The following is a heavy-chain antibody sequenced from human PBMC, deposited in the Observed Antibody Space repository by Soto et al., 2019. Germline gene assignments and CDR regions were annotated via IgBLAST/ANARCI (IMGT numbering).Heavy chain of an antibody. J-gene: IGHJ4*02. CDR3: ARPWEY. CDR2: ITRSGSI. CDR1: GGSFSNYY. Sequence: QVQLQQWGAGLLKPSETLSLTCAVYGGSFSNYYWSWIRQPPGKGLEWIGEITRSGSINYNPSLMSRASISVDTSTNYFSLKLSSVTAADTAIYYSARPWEYWAQGTLVTVSS. V-gene: IGHV4-34*01. D-gene: IGHD1-26*01.